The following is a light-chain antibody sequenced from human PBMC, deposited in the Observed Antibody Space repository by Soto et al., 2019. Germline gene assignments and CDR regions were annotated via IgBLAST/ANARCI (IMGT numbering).Light chain of an antibody. Sequence: DIQMTQSPSSLSASVGDRVTVTCWASQNIRNYLNWYQQRPGKAPNLLIYAASNMQNGVPSRFSGNGSGTDFALTISSLQPEDFATYYCQQSYNTPQTFGQGTKVEIK. CDR3: QQSYNTPQT. J-gene: IGKJ1*01. CDR2: AAS. V-gene: IGKV1-39*01. CDR1: QNIRNY.